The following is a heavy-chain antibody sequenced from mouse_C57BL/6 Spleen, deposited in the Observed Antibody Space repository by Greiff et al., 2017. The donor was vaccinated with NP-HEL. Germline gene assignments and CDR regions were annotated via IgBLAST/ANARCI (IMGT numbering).Heavy chain of an antibody. J-gene: IGHJ2*01. CDR1: GYTFTSYW. Sequence: VQLQQSGTELVKPGASVKLSCKASGYTFTSYWMHWVMQRPGQGLEWIGNINPSNGGTNYNEKFKSKATLTVDKSSSTAYMQLSSLTSEDSAVYYCAREEGFNWENFDYWGQGTTLTVSS. D-gene: IGHD4-1*01. CDR2: INPSNGGT. CDR3: AREEGFNWENFDY. V-gene: IGHV1-53*01.